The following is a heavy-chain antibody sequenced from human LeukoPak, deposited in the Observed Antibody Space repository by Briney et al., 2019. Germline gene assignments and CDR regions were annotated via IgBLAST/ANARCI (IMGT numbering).Heavy chain of an antibody. J-gene: IGHJ4*02. D-gene: IGHD3-22*01. CDR3: ARDYYDSSGYPFCDY. CDR2: INHSGST. Sequence: SETLSLTCAVYGGSFSGYYWSWIRQSPGKGLEWIGEINHSGSTNYNPSLKSRVTISVDTSKNQLSLKLSSVTTADTAVYYCARDYYDSSGYPFCDYWGQGTLVTVSS. CDR1: GGSFSGYY. V-gene: IGHV4-34*01.